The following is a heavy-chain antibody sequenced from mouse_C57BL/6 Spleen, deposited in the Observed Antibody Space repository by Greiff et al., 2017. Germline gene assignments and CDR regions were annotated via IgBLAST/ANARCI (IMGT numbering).Heavy chain of an antibody. CDR3: ARRNFAYYYGSSYWYFDV. Sequence: QVQLQQSGAELVRPGASVKLSCKASGYTFTDYYINWVKQRPGQGLEWIARIYPGSGNTYYNEKFKGKATLTAEKSSSTAYMQLNSLTSEDSAVYFCARRNFAYYYGSSYWYFDVWGTGTTVTVSS. D-gene: IGHD1-1*01. CDR2: IYPGSGNT. V-gene: IGHV1-76*01. J-gene: IGHJ1*03. CDR1: GYTFTDYY.